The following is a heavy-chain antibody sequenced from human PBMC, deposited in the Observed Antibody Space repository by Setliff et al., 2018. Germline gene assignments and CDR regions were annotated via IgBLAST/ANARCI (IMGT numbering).Heavy chain of an antibody. CDR2: IYYNGRS. D-gene: IGHD6-19*01. CDR1: GGSFSGYY. J-gene: IGHJ4*02. Sequence: SETLSLTCAVYGGSFSGYYWSWIRQPPGKGLEWIGFIYYNGRSDHNPSFQSRVTMSVDRSKNQFSLNLRAMTAADTAVYYCAREGGGSGWTPDSWGQGTLVTVSS. CDR3: AREGGGSGWTPDS. V-gene: IGHV4-34*11.